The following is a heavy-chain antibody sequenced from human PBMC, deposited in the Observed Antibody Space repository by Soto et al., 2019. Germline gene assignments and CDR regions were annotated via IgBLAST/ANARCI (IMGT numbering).Heavy chain of an antibody. CDR1: GASISSYGFY. V-gene: IGHV4-39*01. CDR2: NYYNGDT. Sequence: SETLSLTCTVSGASISSYGFYWGWIRQPPGKGLEWIASNYYNGDTFHNPSLKSRVTMSVDTSKNTFSLNLRSVTAADTAVYYCARHVRDSRSLSGRYYFDYWGQGTLVTVSS. J-gene: IGHJ4*02. D-gene: IGHD6-6*01. CDR3: ARHVRDSRSLSGRYYFDY.